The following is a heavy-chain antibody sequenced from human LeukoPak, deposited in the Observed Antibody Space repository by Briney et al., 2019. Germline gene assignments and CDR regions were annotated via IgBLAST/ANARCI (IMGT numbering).Heavy chain of an antibody. V-gene: IGHV4-61*02. J-gene: IGHJ4*02. Sequence: SQTLSLTCTVSGGSISSGCYYWSWIRQPAWKGLEWIGRIYTSGSTNYNPSLKSRVTISVDTSKNEFSLKLSSVTAADTAVYYCARVESRSFDYWDRGTLVTVSS. D-gene: IGHD1-14*01. CDR1: GGSISSGCYY. CDR3: ARVESRSFDY. CDR2: IYTSGST.